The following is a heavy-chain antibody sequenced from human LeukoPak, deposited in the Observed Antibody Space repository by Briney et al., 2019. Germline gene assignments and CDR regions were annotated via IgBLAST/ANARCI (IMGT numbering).Heavy chain of an antibody. Sequence: SETLSLTCSVSGGSISGYYWSWIRQPPGKGLEWIGYIYYSGSTNYNPSLKSRVTMAVDTSNNQFSLNLRSVTAADTAVYYCARYDGSSWYRDYWGQGTLVTVSS. CDR2: IYYSGST. V-gene: IGHV4-59*13. CDR1: GGSISGYY. J-gene: IGHJ4*02. CDR3: ARYDGSSWYRDY. D-gene: IGHD6-13*01.